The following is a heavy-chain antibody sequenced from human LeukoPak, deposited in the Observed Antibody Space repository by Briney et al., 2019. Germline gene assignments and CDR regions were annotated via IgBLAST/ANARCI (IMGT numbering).Heavy chain of an antibody. J-gene: IGHJ5*02. CDR3: ARGRASAGGYSGYDWGDWFDP. V-gene: IGHV1-8*03. CDR1: GYTFTSYD. CDR2: MNPSSGHT. Sequence: ASVKVSCKASGYTFTSYDINWVRQATGQGLQWMGWMNPSSGHTGYAQKFQGRVTITRDTSISTAYMELSSLRSEDTAVYYCARGRASAGGYSGYDWGDWFDPWGQGTLVTVSS. D-gene: IGHD5-12*01.